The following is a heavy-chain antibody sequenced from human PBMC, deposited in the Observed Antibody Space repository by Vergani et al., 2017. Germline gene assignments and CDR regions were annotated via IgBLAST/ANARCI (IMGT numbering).Heavy chain of an antibody. V-gene: IGHV3-30*18. D-gene: IGHD6-19*01. CDR2: ISYDGSNT. CDR3: AKGADSRDWYGAGDY. Sequence: VQLVESGGGLVQPGRSLRLSCAASGFTFSSYGMHWVRQAPGKGLEWVAVISYDGSNTYYADSVKGLFTISRDNSKNTLYLQRNSLGAEDTAVYYCAKGADSRDWYGAGDYWGQGTLVTVSS. CDR1: GFTFSSYG. J-gene: IGHJ4*02.